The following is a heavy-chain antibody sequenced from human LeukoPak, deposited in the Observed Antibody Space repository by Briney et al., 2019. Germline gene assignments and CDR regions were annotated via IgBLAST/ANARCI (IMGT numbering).Heavy chain of an antibody. CDR2: IRSKAYGWTT. Sequence: GGSLRLSRTASGFTFGDYAMSWVRQAPGKGLEWVGFIRSKAYGWTTEYAASVKGRSTISRDDSKSIAYLQMNSLKTEDTAVYYCTRGPGITGTLVDYWGQGTLVTVSS. D-gene: IGHD1-20*01. J-gene: IGHJ4*02. CDR3: TRGPGITGTLVDY. CDR1: GFTFGDYA. V-gene: IGHV3-49*04.